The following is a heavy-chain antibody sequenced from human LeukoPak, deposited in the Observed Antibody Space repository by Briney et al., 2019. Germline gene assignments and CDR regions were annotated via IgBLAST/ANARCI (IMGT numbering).Heavy chain of an antibody. D-gene: IGHD7-27*01. CDR2: IYHTGST. CDR3: ASRKLGNDY. Sequence: SETLSLTCTISGGSVSDYYWSWILQSPGKGLEWIGYIYHTGSTSYSPSLKSRVTISADTSQNQFSLKLSSVTAADTAVYYCASRKLGNDYWGQGTLVTVSS. CDR1: GGSVSDYY. J-gene: IGHJ4*02. V-gene: IGHV4-59*02.